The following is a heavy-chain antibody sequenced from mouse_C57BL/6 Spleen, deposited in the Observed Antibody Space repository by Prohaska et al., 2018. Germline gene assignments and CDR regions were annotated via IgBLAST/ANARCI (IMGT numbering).Heavy chain of an antibody. D-gene: IGHD2-1*01. CDR2: INSDGCSI. Sequence: EVQLLETGGGLVQPGGSRGLSCEGSGFTFSGFWMSWVRQTPGKTLEWIGDINSDGCSINYEPSIKDRFTIFRDNDKSTLYLQMSNVRSEDTATYFCMRYGNYWYFDVWGTGTTVTVSS. J-gene: IGHJ1*03. CDR1: GFTFSGFW. V-gene: IGHV11-2*01. CDR3: MRYGNYWYFDV.